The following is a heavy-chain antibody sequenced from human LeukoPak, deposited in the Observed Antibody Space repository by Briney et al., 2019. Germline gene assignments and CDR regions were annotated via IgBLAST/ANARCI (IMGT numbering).Heavy chain of an antibody. J-gene: IGHJ4*02. D-gene: IGHD5-12*01. CDR1: GGSISSYC. CDR2: IYYSGST. V-gene: IGHV4-59*01. CDR3: ARDKGEGYTDY. Sequence: SETLSLTCTVSGGSISSYCWSWIRQPPGKGLEWIGYIYYSGSTNYNPSLKSRVTISVDTSKNQFSLKLSSVTAADTAVYYCARDKGEGYTDYWGQGTLVTVSS.